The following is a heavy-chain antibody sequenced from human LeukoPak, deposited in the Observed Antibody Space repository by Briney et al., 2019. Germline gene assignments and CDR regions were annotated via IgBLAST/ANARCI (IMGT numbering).Heavy chain of an antibody. CDR3: VRGGRTAYFDH. Sequence: ASVKVSCKTSGYTFIEYYVHWVRQAPGQGLEWMGWINPRSGGTQYAQKFQGRVAMTRDTSISTAYMELTRPTSDDTAVYFCVRGGRTAYFDHWGQGSLVTVSA. J-gene: IGHJ4*02. CDR1: GYTFIEYY. V-gene: IGHV1-2*02. CDR2: INPRSGGT. D-gene: IGHD3-16*01.